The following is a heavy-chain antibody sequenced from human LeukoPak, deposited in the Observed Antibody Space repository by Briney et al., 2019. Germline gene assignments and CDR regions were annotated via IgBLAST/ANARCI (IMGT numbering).Heavy chain of an antibody. V-gene: IGHV3-33*06. Sequence: PGGSLRLSCAASGFTFSDYYMSWMRQAPGKGLEWVALIWPDGTNKYYADFVKGRFTISRDNSRNTLFLQMNSLRAEDTAVYYCAKDATVTISGPYFDCWGQGTLVTVSS. CDR1: GFTFSDYY. J-gene: IGHJ4*02. CDR2: IWPDGTNK. CDR3: AKDATVTISGPYFDC. D-gene: IGHD4-17*01.